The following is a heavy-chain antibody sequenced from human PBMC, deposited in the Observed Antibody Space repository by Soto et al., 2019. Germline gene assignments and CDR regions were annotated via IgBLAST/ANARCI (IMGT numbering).Heavy chain of an antibody. CDR3: ARSSGWYGWSSGLYDY. D-gene: IGHD6-19*01. J-gene: IGHJ4*02. CDR1: GGSISSYY. Sequence: SETLSLTCTVSGGSISSYYWSWIRQPPGKGLEWIGYIYYSGSTNYNPSLKSRVTISVDTSKNQFSLKLSSVTAADTAVYYCARSSGWYGWSSGLYDYWGQGTLVTVSS. V-gene: IGHV4-59*01. CDR2: IYYSGST.